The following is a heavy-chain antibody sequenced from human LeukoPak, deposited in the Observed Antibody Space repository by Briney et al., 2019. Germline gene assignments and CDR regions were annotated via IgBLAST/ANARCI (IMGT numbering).Heavy chain of an antibody. V-gene: IGHV4-61*02. Sequence: SQTLSLTYTVSGGSISSGSYYWSWIRQPAGKGLEWIGRIYTSGSTNYNPSLKSRVTISVDTSKNQFSLKLSSVTAADTAVYYCARGPPFDYWGQGTLVTVSS. CDR3: ARGPPFDY. CDR1: GGSISSGSYY. J-gene: IGHJ4*02. CDR2: IYTSGST.